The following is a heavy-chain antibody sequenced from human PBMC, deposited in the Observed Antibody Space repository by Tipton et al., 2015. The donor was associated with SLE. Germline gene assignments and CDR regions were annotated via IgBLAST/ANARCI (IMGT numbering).Heavy chain of an antibody. CDR2: ISSSGTYI. CDR3: ARDPNWAFDY. CDR1: GFTFSTYG. Sequence: SLRLSCAASGFTFSTYGMNWVRQAPGKGLEWVSSISSSGTYIYYADSVKGRFTISRDNAKNSLYLQMNSLRAEDTAVYYCARDPNWAFDYWGQGTLVTVSS. D-gene: IGHD7-27*01. V-gene: IGHV3-21*01. J-gene: IGHJ4*02.